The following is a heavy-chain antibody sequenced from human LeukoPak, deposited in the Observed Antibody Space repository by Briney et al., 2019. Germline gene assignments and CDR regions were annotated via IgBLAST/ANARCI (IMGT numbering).Heavy chain of an antibody. V-gene: IGHV1-2*02. D-gene: IGHD6-13*01. Sequence: GASVKVSCKASGYTFTGYYMHWVRQAPGQGLEWMGWINPNSGGTNYAQKFQGRVTMTRDTSISTAYMELSSLRSEDTAVYYCARSYGYSSSWYLEYFQHWGQGTLVTVSS. CDR1: GYTFTGYY. CDR2: INPNSGGT. CDR3: ARSYGYSSSWYLEYFQH. J-gene: IGHJ1*01.